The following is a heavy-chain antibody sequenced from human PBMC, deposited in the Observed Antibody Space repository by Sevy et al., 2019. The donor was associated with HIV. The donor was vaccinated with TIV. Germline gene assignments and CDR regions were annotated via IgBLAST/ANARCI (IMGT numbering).Heavy chain of an antibody. CDR2: ISSSSNYI. J-gene: IGHJ6*02. CDR1: GFTFSTYS. Sequence: GGSLRLSCAVSGFTFSTYSMTWVRQAPGKGLEWVSSISSSSNYIYYPDSVKGRFTMSRDNAKNSLYLQMNSLRAEDTAVYYCARVQAYCSGGSCYSTMGADVWGQGTTVTVSS. D-gene: IGHD2-15*01. V-gene: IGHV3-21*01. CDR3: ARVQAYCSGGSCYSTMGADV.